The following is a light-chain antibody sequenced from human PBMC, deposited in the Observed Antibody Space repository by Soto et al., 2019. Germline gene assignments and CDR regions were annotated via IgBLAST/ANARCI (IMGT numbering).Light chain of an antibody. CDR1: QSISSY. J-gene: IGKJ2*01. CDR2: AAS. CDR3: QQSYSTPFT. Sequence: DLQMTQSPSSLSASVGDRVTITCRASQSISSYLNWYQQKPGKAPKLMIYAASSLQSGDPSRFSGSGSGTDFTLTISSLQPEDFATYYFQQSYSTPFTFGQGTKLEIK. V-gene: IGKV1-39*01.